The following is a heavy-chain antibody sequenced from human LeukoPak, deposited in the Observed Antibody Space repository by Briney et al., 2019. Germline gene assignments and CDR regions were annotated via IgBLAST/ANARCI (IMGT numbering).Heavy chain of an antibody. CDR1: GFTFSDYY. CDR3: ACMVRGVISSDAEFDY. J-gene: IGHJ4*02. Sequence: GGSLRLSCAASGFTFSDYYMSWIRQAPGKGLEWVSYISSSSSYTNYADSVKGRFTISRDNAKNSLYLQMNSLRAEDTAVYYCACMVRGVISSDAEFDYWGQGTLVTVSS. V-gene: IGHV3-11*03. D-gene: IGHD3-10*01. CDR2: ISSSSSYT.